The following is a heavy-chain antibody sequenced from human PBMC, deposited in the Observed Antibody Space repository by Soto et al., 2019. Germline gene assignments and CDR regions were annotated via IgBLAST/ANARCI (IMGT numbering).Heavy chain of an antibody. CDR1: GYTFTGYY. CDR2: INPNSGGT. D-gene: IGHD3-22*01. Sequence: QVQLVQSGAEVKKPGASVKVSCKASGYTFTGYYMHWVRQAPGQGLEWMGWINPNSGGTNYAQKFQGRVTMTRDPSISTAYMELSRLRSDDTAVYYCAREKYDSSGYYREYFQHWGQGTLVTVSS. CDR3: AREKYDSSGYYREYFQH. V-gene: IGHV1-2*02. J-gene: IGHJ1*01.